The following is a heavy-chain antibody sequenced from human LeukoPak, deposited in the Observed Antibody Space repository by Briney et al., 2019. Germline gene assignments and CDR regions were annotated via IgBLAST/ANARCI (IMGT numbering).Heavy chain of an antibody. V-gene: IGHV3-53*01. CDR3: ARVGDHYHWYLDV. D-gene: IGHD3-10*01. Sequence: GFLRPSCEGSGFSGGSKYNKWVRPAPGEGLGGVSILYSGGGTYYADSVKGRFTVSRDSSKNTLYLHMNSLRVEDTAVYYCARVGDHYHWYLDVWGRGTLVTVSS. CDR2: LYSGGGT. J-gene: IGHJ2*01. CDR1: GFSGGSKY.